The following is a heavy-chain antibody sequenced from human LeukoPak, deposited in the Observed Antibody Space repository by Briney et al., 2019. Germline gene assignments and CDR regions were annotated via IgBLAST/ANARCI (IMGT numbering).Heavy chain of an antibody. J-gene: IGHJ6*03. CDR3: ARGWMERRVSYYYYMDV. CDR1: GGTFSSYA. Sequence: GSSVKVSCKASGGTFSSYAISWVRQAPGQGLEWMGGIIPIFGTANYAQKFQGRVTITTDESTSTAYMELSSLRSEDTAVYYCARGWMERRVSYYYYMDVWGKGTTVTVSS. D-gene: IGHD1-1*01. CDR2: IIPIFGTA. V-gene: IGHV1-69*05.